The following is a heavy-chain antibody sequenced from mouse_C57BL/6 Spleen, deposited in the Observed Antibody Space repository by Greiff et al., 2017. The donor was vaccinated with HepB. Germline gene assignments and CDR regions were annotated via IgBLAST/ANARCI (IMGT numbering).Heavy chain of an antibody. J-gene: IGHJ4*01. D-gene: IGHD1-1*01. CDR3: ARRAFYGSSSYYYAMDY. V-gene: IGHV5-17*01. Sequence: EVKLMESGGGLVKPGGSLKLSCAASGFTFSDYGMHWVRQAPEKGLEWVAYISSGSSTIYYADTVKGRFTISRDNAKNTLFLQMTSLRSEDTAMYYCARRAFYGSSSYYYAMDYWGQGTSVTVSS. CDR1: GFTFSDYG. CDR2: ISSGSSTI.